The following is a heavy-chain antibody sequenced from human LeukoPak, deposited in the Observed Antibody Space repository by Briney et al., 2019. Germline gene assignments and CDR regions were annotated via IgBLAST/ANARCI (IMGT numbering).Heavy chain of an antibody. D-gene: IGHD1-26*01. V-gene: IGHV1-2*02. CDR3: ASTRSGSYHISNHFDY. Sequence: GASVKVSCKGSGYSFTGYDMHWVRQAPGQGHEWMGWINFNSGGTNFAQKFQGRVTMTRDTSISTAYMELSSLRSEDTAVYYCASTRSGSYHISNHFDYWGQGTLVTVSS. J-gene: IGHJ4*02. CDR2: INFNSGGT. CDR1: GYSFTGYD.